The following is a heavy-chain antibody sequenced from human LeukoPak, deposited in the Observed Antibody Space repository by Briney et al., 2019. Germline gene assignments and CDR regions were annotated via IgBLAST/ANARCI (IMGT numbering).Heavy chain of an antibody. V-gene: IGHV1-69*13. D-gene: IGHD3-10*01. CDR1: GYTFTSYY. Sequence: ASVKVSCKASGYTFTSYYMHWVRQAPGQGLEWMGGIIPIFGTANYAQKFQGRVTITADESTSTAYMELSSLRSEDTAVYYCASAYYYGSGSYPGYYYYYMDVWGKGTTVTISS. CDR3: ASAYYYGSGSYPGYYYYYMDV. CDR2: IIPIFGTA. J-gene: IGHJ6*03.